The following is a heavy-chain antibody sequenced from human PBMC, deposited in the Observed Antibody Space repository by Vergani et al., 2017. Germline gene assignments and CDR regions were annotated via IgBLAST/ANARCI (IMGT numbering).Heavy chain of an antibody. J-gene: IGHJ2*01. Sequence: QMQLQESGPGLVKASETLSLTCTVSGDSIISRSYYWGWIRQPPGKGLEWIGSIYNSGNGDSSSSLKSRVTKSADTSKNQFSLRLTSVTAADTAVYYCASGKYYSDSTSHFRGRYFDVWGRGTLVTVPS. V-gene: IGHV4-39*01. CDR3: ASGKYYSDSTSHFRGRYFDV. CDR1: GDSIISRSYY. D-gene: IGHD3-16*01. CDR2: IYNSGNG.